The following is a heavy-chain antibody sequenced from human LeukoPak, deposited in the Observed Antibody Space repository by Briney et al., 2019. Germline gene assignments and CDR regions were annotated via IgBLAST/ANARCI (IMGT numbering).Heavy chain of an antibody. Sequence: SETLSLTCAVYGGSFSGYYWSWIRQSPGKGLEWIGEINHSGSTNYSPSLKSRVTISVDRSKNQFSLKLSSVTAADTAVYYCARDLLPYAFDIWGQGTMVTVSS. V-gene: IGHV4-34*01. J-gene: IGHJ3*02. CDR3: ARDLLPYAFDI. CDR1: GGSFSGYY. CDR2: INHSGST. D-gene: IGHD2-15*01.